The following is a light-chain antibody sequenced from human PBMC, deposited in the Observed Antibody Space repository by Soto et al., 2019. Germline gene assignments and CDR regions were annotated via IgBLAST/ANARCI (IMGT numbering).Light chain of an antibody. V-gene: IGKV1-5*03. CDR2: KAS. J-gene: IGKJ2*01. CDR3: QQYNRYYT. Sequence: DIQMTQSPSTLSASVGDRVTITCRASQSISSWLAWYQQKPGKAPKLLIYKASSLESGVPSRFSGSGYGTEFTLTISSLQPDDFATYYCQQYNRYYTFGQGNKLEIQ. CDR1: QSISSW.